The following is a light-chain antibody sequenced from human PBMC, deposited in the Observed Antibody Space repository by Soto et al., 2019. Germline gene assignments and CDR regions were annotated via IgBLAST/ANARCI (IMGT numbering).Light chain of an antibody. CDR2: DVS. CDR1: SSDVGRYNY. Sequence: QSALAQPASVSGSRGQSITISCTGTSSDVGRYNYVSWFQQHPGKVPKLIIYDVSNWPSGVSDRFSGSKSGNTASLTISGLHPEVEADYYCSSFTSSSPFVLGTETRVTVL. V-gene: IGLV2-14*03. J-gene: IGLJ1*01. CDR3: SSFTSSSPFV.